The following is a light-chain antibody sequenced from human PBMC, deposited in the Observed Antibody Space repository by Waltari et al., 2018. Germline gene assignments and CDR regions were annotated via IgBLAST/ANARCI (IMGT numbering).Light chain of an antibody. V-gene: IGKV3-20*01. CDR1: QSVSSY. Sequence: VILTQSPATLSLSPGERATLSCRASQSVSSYLAWYQQKPGQAPRLLIYGASSRATGSPDRFSGSGSGTEFTLTISSLEPEDFAVYYCQKYSSSPPTFGQGTKVEIK. J-gene: IGKJ1*01. CDR2: GAS. CDR3: QKYSSSPPT.